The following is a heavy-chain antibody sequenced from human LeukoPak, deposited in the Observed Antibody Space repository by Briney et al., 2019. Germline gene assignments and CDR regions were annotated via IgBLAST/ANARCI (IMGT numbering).Heavy chain of an antibody. CDR3: ARRPYYYDSSGPFDY. Sequence: ASVTVSCKASGYTFISYYMHWVRQAPGQGLEWMGIINPSGGSTSYAQKFQGRVTMTRDTSTSTVYMELSSLRSEDTAVYYCARRPYYYDSSGPFDYWGQGTLVTVSS. CDR1: GYTFISYY. D-gene: IGHD3-22*01. J-gene: IGHJ4*02. CDR2: INPSGGST. V-gene: IGHV1-46*01.